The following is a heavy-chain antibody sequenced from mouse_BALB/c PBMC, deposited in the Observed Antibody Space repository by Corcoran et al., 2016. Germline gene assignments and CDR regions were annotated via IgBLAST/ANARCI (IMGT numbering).Heavy chain of an antibody. J-gene: IGHJ4*01. V-gene: IGHV9-3-1*01. D-gene: IGHD2-14*01. CDR3: ARGYYRYAYNY. Sequence: QIQLVQSGPELKKPGETVKISCKASGYTFTNYGMNWVKQAPGKGLKWMGWINTYTGEPTYADDFKGRFAFSLETSASTAYLQINNLKNEDTATYFGARGYYRYAYNYWGQGTSVTVSS. CDR1: GYTFTNYG. CDR2: INTYTGEP.